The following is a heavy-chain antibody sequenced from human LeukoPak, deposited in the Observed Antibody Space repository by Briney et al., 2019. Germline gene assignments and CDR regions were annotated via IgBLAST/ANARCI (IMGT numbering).Heavy chain of an antibody. CDR1: GGSISSHY. Sequence: SETLSLTCTVSGGSISSHYWSWIRQPPGKGLEWIGDIYDSGSTNYNPSLKSRVTISVDTSKNQFSLQLSSVTAADTAVYYCARDKSSSGYSYLFDYWGQGTLVTVSS. D-gene: IGHD3-22*01. J-gene: IGHJ4*02. CDR3: ARDKSSSGYSYLFDY. V-gene: IGHV4-59*11. CDR2: IYDSGST.